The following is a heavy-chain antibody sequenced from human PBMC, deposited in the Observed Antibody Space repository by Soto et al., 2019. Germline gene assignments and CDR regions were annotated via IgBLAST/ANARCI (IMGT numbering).Heavy chain of an antibody. CDR1: GGSISSGGYF. D-gene: IGHD6-13*01. CDR2: IYYSGRT. CDR3: ARFAKEENPKVGSWYYFDY. J-gene: IGHJ4*02. V-gene: IGHV4-31*03. Sequence: LSLTCTVSGGSISSGGYFWSWVRQHPGKGLEWIGNIYYSGRTYYNPSLKSRVTISVDTSKNQFSLKLSSVTAADTAVYYCARFAKEENPKVGSWYYFDYWGQGTRVTVSS.